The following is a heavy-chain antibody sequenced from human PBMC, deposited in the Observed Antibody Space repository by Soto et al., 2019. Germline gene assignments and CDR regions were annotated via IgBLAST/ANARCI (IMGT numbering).Heavy chain of an antibody. CDR2: IYYSGST. CDR1: GGSISSSSYY. D-gene: IGHD2-15*01. CDR3: ARHPPDCSGGSCYRGGFDY. V-gene: IGHV4-39*01. J-gene: IGHJ4*02. Sequence: QLLASGPGLVKPSETLSLTCTVSGGSISSSSYYWGWIRQPPGKGLEWIGSIYYSGSTYYNPSLKSRVTISVDTSKNQFSLKLSSVTAADTAVYYCARHPPDCSGGSCYRGGFDYWGQGTLVTVSS.